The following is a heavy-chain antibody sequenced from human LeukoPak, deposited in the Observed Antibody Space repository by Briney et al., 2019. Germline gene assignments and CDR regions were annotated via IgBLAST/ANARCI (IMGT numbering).Heavy chain of an antibody. J-gene: IGHJ4*02. CDR1: GYTFTGYY. CDR3: ARDLDCSSTSCPKGSSSYFVDY. D-gene: IGHD2-2*01. Sequence: GASVKVSCKASGYTFTGYYMHWVRQAPGQGLEWMGWINPNSGGTNYAQKFRGRVTMTRDTSISTAYMELSRLRSDDTAVYYCARDLDCSSTSCPKGSSSYFVDYWGQGTLVTVSS. V-gene: IGHV1-2*02. CDR2: INPNSGGT.